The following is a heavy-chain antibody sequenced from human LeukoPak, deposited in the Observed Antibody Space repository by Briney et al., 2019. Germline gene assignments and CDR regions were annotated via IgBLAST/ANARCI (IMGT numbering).Heavy chain of an antibody. D-gene: IGHD3-22*01. CDR3: ASYYYDSSGYSDY. V-gene: IGHV4-30-2*01. CDR1: GGSISSGGYS. Sequence: SQTLSLTCAVSGGSISSGGYSWSWIRQPPGKGLEWIGYIYHSGSTYYNPSLKSRVTISVDRSKNQFSLKLSSVTAADTAVYYCASYYYDSSGYSDYWGQGTLVTVSS. CDR2: IYHSGST. J-gene: IGHJ4*02.